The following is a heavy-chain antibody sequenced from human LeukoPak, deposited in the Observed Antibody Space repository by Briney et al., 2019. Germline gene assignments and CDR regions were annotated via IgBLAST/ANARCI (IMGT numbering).Heavy chain of an antibody. CDR2: IYYSGST. Sequence: SETLSLTCSVSGGSICRWYWSWVRQPPGKGLEWLGYIYYSGSTKNNPSLKSRVTISVDTSKNQFSLKLSSVTAADTAVYYCARDAPGSGDYMDVWGKGTTVTVSS. CDR1: GGSICRWY. D-gene: IGHD3-10*01. V-gene: IGHV4-59*01. J-gene: IGHJ6*03. CDR3: ARDAPGSGDYMDV.